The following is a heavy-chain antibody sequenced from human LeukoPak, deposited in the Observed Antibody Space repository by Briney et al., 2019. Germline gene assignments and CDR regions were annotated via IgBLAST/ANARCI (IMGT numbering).Heavy chain of an antibody. J-gene: IGHJ6*02. CDR1: GFTFSNYA. V-gene: IGHV3-23*01. D-gene: IGHD2-15*01. CDR3: AKAVECSGDSRPGSYPSYGMDV. Sequence: PGGSLRLSCAASGFTFSNYAMSWVRQAPGKGLEWVSAIGGSGLSTYYADSLKGRFTLSRDNSKNTLYLQMNSLRAEDTAVYYCAKAVECSGDSRPGSYPSYGMDVWGQGTTVTVSS. CDR2: IGGSGLST.